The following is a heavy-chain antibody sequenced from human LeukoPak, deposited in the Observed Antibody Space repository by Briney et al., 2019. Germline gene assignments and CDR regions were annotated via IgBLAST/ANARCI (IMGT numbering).Heavy chain of an antibody. CDR1: GGSISTSSYY. CDR3: ATSTVGFGELEFDY. D-gene: IGHD3-10*01. V-gene: IGHV4-39*07. Sequence: PSETLSLTCTVSGGSISTSSYYWVLIRQPPGKGLEWIGSIYYAGSTHYNPSLKSRVTISVDTSKNQFSLKLSSVTAADTAVYYCATSTVGFGELEFDYWGQGTLVTVSS. J-gene: IGHJ4*02. CDR2: IYYAGST.